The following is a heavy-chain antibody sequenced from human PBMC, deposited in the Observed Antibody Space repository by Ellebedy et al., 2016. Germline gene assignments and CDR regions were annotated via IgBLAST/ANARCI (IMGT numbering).Heavy chain of an antibody. CDR1: GGSVSGATYY. D-gene: IGHD3-3*01. CDR2: IYYSGSS. Sequence: GSLRLSXTVSGGSVSGATYYWNWIRQPPGKGLEWIGYIYYSGSSNYNPSLRSRVTMSVDRSKNQFSLKLTSVTAAYTGTYFCARADYWSGYAPWHLNVWGRGALVTISS. V-gene: IGHV4-61*01. CDR3: ARADYWSGYAPWHLNV. J-gene: IGHJ4*02.